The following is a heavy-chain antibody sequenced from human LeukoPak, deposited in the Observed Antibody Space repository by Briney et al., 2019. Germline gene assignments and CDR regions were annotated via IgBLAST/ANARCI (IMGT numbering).Heavy chain of an antibody. J-gene: IGHJ6*03. CDR3: ARDTVGGYEYYYYYMDV. V-gene: IGHV3-20*04. CDR1: GFIFDNFG. CDR2: INWNGNSQ. Sequence: GGSLRLSCAASGFIFDNFGMSWVRQVPGKGLEWVSTINWNGNSQYYEDSVKGRFTISRDNAKNSLYLQMNSLRAEDTAVYYCARDTVGGYEYYYYYMDVWGKGTTVTVSS. D-gene: IGHD5-12*01.